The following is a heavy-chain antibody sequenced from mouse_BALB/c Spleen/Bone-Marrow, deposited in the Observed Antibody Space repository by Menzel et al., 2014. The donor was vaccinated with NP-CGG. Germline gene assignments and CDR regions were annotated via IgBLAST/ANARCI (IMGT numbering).Heavy chain of an antibody. D-gene: IGHD2-1*01. CDR3: ARSLYPRAMDY. V-gene: IGHV7-3*02. CDR1: GFTFPDYY. J-gene: IGHJ4*01. CDR2: IKNQANGYTT. Sequence: EVHLVESGGGLVQPGGSLRLSCATSGFTFPDYYMSWVRQPPGKALEWLGFIKNQANGYTTEYSASVKGRFTISRDNSQSILYLQMNTLRAEDSATYYCARSLYPRAMDYWGQGTSVTVAS.